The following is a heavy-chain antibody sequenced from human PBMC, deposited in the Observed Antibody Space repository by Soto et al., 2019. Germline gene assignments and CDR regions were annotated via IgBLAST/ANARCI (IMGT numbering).Heavy chain of an antibody. CDR3: ASLPLEYYYDSSGSFDY. Sequence: ASVKVSCKASGYTFTSYAMHWVRQAPGQRLEWMGWINAGNGNTKYSQKFQGRVTITRDTSASTAYMELSSLRSEDTAVYYCASLPLEYYYDSSGSFDYWGQGTLVTVSS. D-gene: IGHD3-22*01. V-gene: IGHV1-3*01. CDR2: INAGNGNT. CDR1: GYTFTSYA. J-gene: IGHJ4*02.